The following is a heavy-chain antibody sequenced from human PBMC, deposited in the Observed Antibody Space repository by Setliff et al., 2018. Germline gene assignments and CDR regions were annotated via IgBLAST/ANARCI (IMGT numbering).Heavy chain of an antibody. V-gene: IGHV4-4*09. CDR1: GDSIYNHF. CDR2: IYTSGTA. J-gene: IGHJ1*01. CDR3: ARHVGPADRADYFQH. Sequence: SETLSLTCTVSGDSIYNHFWSWVRQPPGKGLEWIGYIYTSGTAIYNPSLRSRVTISVDMSKNQFSLNLNSVTAADTGVYYCARHVGPADRADYFQHWGQGTLVTVSS.